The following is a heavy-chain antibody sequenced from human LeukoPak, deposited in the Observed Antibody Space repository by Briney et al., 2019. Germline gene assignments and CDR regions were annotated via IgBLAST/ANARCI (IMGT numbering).Heavy chain of an antibody. CDR3: AKGSSSGDYFDY. Sequence: GGSLRLSCAASGFTFSSYGTHWVRQAPGKGLEWVAFIRYDGSNKYYADSVKGRFTISRDNSKNTLYLQMNSLRAEDTAVYYCAKGSSSGDYFDYWGQGTLVTVSS. CDR2: IRYDGSNK. CDR1: GFTFSSYG. D-gene: IGHD6-6*01. V-gene: IGHV3-30*02. J-gene: IGHJ4*02.